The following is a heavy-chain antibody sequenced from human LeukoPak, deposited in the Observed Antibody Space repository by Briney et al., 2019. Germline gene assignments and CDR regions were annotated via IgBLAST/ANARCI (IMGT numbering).Heavy chain of an antibody. J-gene: IGHJ5*02. CDR2: ISYEGGTQ. Sequence: GGSLRLTCPASGFTFSSYSMNWVRQAPVKGLAWVAVISYEGGTQHYADSVKGRFIISRDNPRNTLYLQMNILRTEDTAVYYCAKEGTPQVSTWYDLWGQGTQVIVSP. D-gene: IGHD3-10*01. CDR1: GFTFSSYS. V-gene: IGHV3-30*18. CDR3: AKEGTPQVSTWYDL.